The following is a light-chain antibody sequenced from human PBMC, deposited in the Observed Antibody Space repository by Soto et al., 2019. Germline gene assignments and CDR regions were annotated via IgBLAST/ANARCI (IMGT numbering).Light chain of an antibody. CDR1: SSNIGGTNY. CDR3: ASWDDRLGAVI. Sequence: QSVLTQPPSASGTPGQRVFISCSGSSSNIGGTNYAYWYQQLPGAAPKLLMHSNNLRPSGVPERISGPKSGTSASLAISGLRSEDEAVYYCASWDDRLGAVIFGGGTKVTV. J-gene: IGLJ2*01. CDR2: SNN. V-gene: IGLV1-47*02.